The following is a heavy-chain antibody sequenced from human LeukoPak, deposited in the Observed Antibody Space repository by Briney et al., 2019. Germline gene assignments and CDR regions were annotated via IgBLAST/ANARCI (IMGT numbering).Heavy chain of an antibody. CDR2: IYYSGST. CDR1: GGSISSYY. CDR3: ASRASTGKYNWFDP. J-gene: IGHJ5*02. V-gene: IGHV4-59*01. Sequence: PSETLSLTCTVSGGSISSYYWSWIRQPPGKGLEWIGYIYYSGSTNYNPSLKSRVTISVDTSKNQFSLKLSSVTAADTAVYYCASRASTGKYNWFDPWGQGTLVTVSS. D-gene: IGHD1-1*01.